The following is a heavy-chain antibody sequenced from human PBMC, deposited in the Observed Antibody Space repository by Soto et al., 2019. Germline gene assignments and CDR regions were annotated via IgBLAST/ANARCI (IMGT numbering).Heavy chain of an antibody. D-gene: IGHD3-10*01. CDR3: ARSYGSGSYYDYYYGMDV. V-gene: IGHV4-59*01. CDR2: IYHSGSS. J-gene: IGHJ6*02. Sequence: SETLFLTCSVSGGAISTYYWSWIRQFPGQGLEWIGYIYHSGSSQYNPSLTSRVTISVDTSKNQLSLRLSSVTAADTAVYYCARSYGSGSYYDYYYGMDVWGQGTTVTVSS. CDR1: GGAISTYY.